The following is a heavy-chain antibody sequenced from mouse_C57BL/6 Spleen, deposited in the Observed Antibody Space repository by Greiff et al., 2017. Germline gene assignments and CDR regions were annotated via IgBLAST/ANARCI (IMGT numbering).Heavy chain of an antibody. CDR3: ARHSKEYAMDY. D-gene: IGHD2-5*01. CDR2: ISGGGGNT. CDR1: GFTFSSYT. J-gene: IGHJ4*01. Sequence: VQLKESGGGLVKPGGSLKLSCAASGFTFSSYTMSWVRQTQEKRLEWVATISGGGGNTYYPDSVKGRFTFSRDNAKNTLYLHMSSLRSEDTALYYGARHSKEYAMDYWGQGTSVTVSS. V-gene: IGHV5-9*01.